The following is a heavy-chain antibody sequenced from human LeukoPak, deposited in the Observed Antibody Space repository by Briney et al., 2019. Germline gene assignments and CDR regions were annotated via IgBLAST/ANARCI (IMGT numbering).Heavy chain of an antibody. J-gene: IGHJ6*02. V-gene: IGHV3-23*01. D-gene: IGHD3-22*01. CDR2: ISGSGGST. CDR3: AKEGAYDISGSAYGMDV. Sequence: GGSLRLSCAASGFTFSSYAMSWVRQAPGKGLEWVSAISGSGGSTYYADSVKGRFTISRDNSKNTLYLQMNSLRAEDTAVYYCAKEGAYDISGSAYGMDVWGQGTTVTVSS. CDR1: GFTFSSYA.